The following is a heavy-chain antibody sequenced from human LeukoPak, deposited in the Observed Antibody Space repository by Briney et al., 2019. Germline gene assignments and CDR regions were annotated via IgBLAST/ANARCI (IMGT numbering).Heavy chain of an antibody. CDR3: AADGYNYGGGAYYYFGIDV. V-gene: IGHV1-69*01. CDR1: GGTFSSCA. J-gene: IGHJ6*02. CDR2: IIPIFGTA. D-gene: IGHD5-18*01. Sequence: SVKVSCKASGGTFSSCAISWVRQAPGQGLEWMGGIIPIFGTANYAQKFQGRVTITADESTSTAYMELSSLRSEDTAVYYCAADGYNYGGGAYYYFGIDVWGQGTTVTVSS.